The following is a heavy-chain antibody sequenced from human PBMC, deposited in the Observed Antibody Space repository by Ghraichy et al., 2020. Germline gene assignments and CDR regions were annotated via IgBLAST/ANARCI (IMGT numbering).Heavy chain of an antibody. CDR2: ISSSGSII. V-gene: IGHV3-48*03. D-gene: IGHD2-21*01. Sequence: GSLRLSCAASGFTFSSYEMNWVRQAPGKGLEWVSDISSSGSIIYYADSVKGRFTISRDNAKNSLYLQMNSLRAEDTAVYYCARDSITSWAGMDVWGQGTTVTVSS. J-gene: IGHJ6*02. CDR3: ARDSITSWAGMDV. CDR1: GFTFSSYE.